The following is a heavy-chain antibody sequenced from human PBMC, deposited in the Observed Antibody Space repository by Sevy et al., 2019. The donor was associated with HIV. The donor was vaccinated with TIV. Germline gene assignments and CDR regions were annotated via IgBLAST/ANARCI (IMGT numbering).Heavy chain of an antibody. CDR1: GFTVSANY. V-gene: IGHV3-66*01. CDR2: IYSDGTT. J-gene: IGHJ4*02. Sequence: GGSLRLSCAVSGFTVSANYMTWVRQAPGKGLEWVSVIYSDGTTHHADSVKGRFSISRDNSNNTLYLQMNSLRAEDTAVYYCARGKGGYGYGLNYLGQGTLVTVSS. CDR3: ARGKGGYGYGLNY. D-gene: IGHD5-18*01.